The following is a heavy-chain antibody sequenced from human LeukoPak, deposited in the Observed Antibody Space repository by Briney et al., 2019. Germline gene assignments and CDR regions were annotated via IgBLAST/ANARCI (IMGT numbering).Heavy chain of an antibody. J-gene: IGHJ4*02. V-gene: IGHV1-24*01. CDR3: ATNWGGYYFGYYFDY. CDR2: FDPEDGET. CDR1: GYTLTELS. Sequence: VASVKVSCKVSGYTLTELSMHWVRQAPGKGLEWMGGFDPEDGETIYAQKFQGRVTMTEDTSTDTAYMELSSLRSEDTAVYYCATNWGGYYFGYYFDYWGQGTLVTVSS. D-gene: IGHD3-3*01.